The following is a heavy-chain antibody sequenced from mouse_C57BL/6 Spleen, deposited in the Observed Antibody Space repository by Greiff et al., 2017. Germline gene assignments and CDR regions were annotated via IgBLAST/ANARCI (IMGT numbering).Heavy chain of an antibody. Sequence: EVKLQESGAELVRPGASVKLSCTASGFNIKDDYMHWVKQRPEQGLEWIGWIDPENGDTEYASKFQGKATITADTSSNTAYLQLSSLTSEDTAVYYCTTGYDYYAMDYWGQGTSVTVSS. V-gene: IGHV14-4*01. J-gene: IGHJ4*01. CDR1: GFNIKDDY. D-gene: IGHD1-1*02. CDR2: IDPENGDT. CDR3: TTGYDYYAMDY.